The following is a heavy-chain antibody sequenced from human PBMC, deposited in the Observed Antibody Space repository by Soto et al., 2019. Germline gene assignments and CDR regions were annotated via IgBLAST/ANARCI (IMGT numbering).Heavy chain of an antibody. CDR3: ARLPSPVRGVIPFDY. V-gene: IGHV1-69*13. J-gene: IGHJ4*02. CDR2: IIPIFGTA. CDR1: GGTFSSYA. D-gene: IGHD3-10*01. Sequence: ASVKVSCKASGGTFSSYAISWVRQAPGQGLEWMGGIIPIFGTANYAQKFQGRVTITADESTSTAYMELSSLRSEDTAVYYCARLPSPVRGVIPFDYWGQGTLVTVSS.